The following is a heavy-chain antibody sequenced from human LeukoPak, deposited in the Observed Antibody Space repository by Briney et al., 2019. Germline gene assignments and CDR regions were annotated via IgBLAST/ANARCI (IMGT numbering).Heavy chain of an antibody. Sequence: GESLKISCKGSGYSFTSYWISWVRQMPGKGLEWMGRIDPSDSYTNYSPSFQGHVTISADKSISTAYLQWSSLKASDTAMYYCARLGGGSCSSTSCGWFDPWGQGTLVTVSS. CDR2: IDPSDSYT. D-gene: IGHD2-2*01. V-gene: IGHV5-10-1*01. CDR1: GYSFTSYW. J-gene: IGHJ5*02. CDR3: ARLGGGSCSSTSCGWFDP.